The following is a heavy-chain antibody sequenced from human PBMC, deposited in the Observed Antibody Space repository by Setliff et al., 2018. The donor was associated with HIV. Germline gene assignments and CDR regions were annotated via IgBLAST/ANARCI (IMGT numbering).Heavy chain of an antibody. Sequence: ASVKVSCKASGYTFINYAMNWVRQAPGQGLEWMGWINTNTGSPTYAQAFTGRFVFSVVTSVTTAYLQISSLKAEDTAVYYCARALYGDYGGDINWFDPWGQGTLVTVS. J-gene: IGHJ5*02. D-gene: IGHD4-17*01. CDR1: GYTFINYA. CDR3: ARALYGDYGGDINWFDP. CDR2: INTNTGSP. V-gene: IGHV7-4-1*02.